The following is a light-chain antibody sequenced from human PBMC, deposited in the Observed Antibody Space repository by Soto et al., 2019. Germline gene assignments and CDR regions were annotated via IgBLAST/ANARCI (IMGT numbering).Light chain of an antibody. Sequence: EIVMTQSPATLPVSPGERATLSCRASQSVSSNLAWYQQKPGQAPRFLIYGASTRATGIPARFSGSGSGTEFTLTISSLQSEDFAVYYCQQYDNWPLTLGGGTKVEIK. V-gene: IGKV3-15*01. CDR2: GAS. CDR1: QSVSSN. J-gene: IGKJ4*01. CDR3: QQYDNWPLT.